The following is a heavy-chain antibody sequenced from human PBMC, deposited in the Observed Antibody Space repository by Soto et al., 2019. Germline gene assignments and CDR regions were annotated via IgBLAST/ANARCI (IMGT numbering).Heavy chain of an antibody. Sequence: HVQLVESGGGVVQPGRSLRLSCAASGFTFSSYAMHWVRQAPGKGLEWVAVISYDGSNKYYADSVKGRFTISRDNSKNTLYLQMNSLRAEDTAVYYCARGTGIADYWGQGTLVTVSS. J-gene: IGHJ4*02. CDR3: ARGTGIADY. V-gene: IGHV3-30-3*01. CDR1: GFTFSSYA. CDR2: ISYDGSNK. D-gene: IGHD6-13*01.